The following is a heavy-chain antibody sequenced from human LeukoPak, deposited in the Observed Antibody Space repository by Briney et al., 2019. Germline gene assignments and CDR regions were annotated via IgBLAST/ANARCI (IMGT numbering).Heavy chain of an antibody. CDR1: GGTFSSYA. Sequence: SVKVSCKASGGTFSSYAISWVRQAPGQGLEWMGRNIPILGIANYAQKFQGRVTITADKSTSTAYMELSSLRSEDTAVYYCAKDEADSLGIWNDEQEYWGQGTLVTVSS. D-gene: IGHD1-1*01. V-gene: IGHV1-69*04. CDR2: NIPILGIA. CDR3: AKDEADSLGIWNDEQEY. J-gene: IGHJ4*02.